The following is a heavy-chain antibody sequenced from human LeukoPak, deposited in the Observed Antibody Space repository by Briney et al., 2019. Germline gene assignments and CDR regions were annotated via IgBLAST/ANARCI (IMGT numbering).Heavy chain of an antibody. D-gene: IGHD1-26*01. CDR3: AKDLGREWDHQGFDY. Sequence: SQTLSLTCAISGDSVSSNSAAWSWIRQSPSRGLEWLGRTYYRSKWYNEYALSVKSRITINPDTSKNHFSLQLNSVTPEDTAVYYCAKDLGREWDHQGFDYWGQGTLVTVSS. V-gene: IGHV6-1*01. J-gene: IGHJ4*02. CDR1: GDSVSSNSAA. CDR2: TYYRSKWYN.